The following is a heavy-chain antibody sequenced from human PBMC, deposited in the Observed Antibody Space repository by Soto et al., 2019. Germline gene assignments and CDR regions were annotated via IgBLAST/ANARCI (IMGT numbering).Heavy chain of an antibody. V-gene: IGHV3-23*01. D-gene: IGHD2-15*01. CDR3: AKDVVAAVPNWFDP. Sequence: GGSLRLSCAASGFTFSSYAMSWVRQAPGKGLEWVSAISGSGGSTYYADSVKGRFTISRDNSKNTLYLQMNSLRDEDTAVDYCAKDVVAAVPNWFDPWGQGTLVTVSS. CDR1: GFTFSSYA. J-gene: IGHJ5*02. CDR2: ISGSGGST.